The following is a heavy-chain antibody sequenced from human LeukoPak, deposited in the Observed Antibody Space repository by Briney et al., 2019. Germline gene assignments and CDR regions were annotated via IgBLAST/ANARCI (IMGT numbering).Heavy chain of an antibody. CDR1: GGSISSYY. Sequence: PSETLSLTCTVSGGSISSYYWSWIRQPAGKGLEWIGRIYTSGSTNYNHSLKSRVTMSVDTSKNQFSLKLSSVTAADTAVYYCAREVIDYYDSSGYTTRLDYWGQGTLVTVSS. J-gene: IGHJ4*02. D-gene: IGHD3-22*01. CDR3: AREVIDYYDSSGYTTRLDY. V-gene: IGHV4-4*07. CDR2: IYTSGST.